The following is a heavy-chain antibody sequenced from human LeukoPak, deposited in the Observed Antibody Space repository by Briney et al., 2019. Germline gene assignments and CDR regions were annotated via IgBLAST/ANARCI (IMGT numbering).Heavy chain of an antibody. CDR1: GGSISSGTY. D-gene: IGHD6-19*01. CDR2: VSYTGNT. V-gene: IGHV4-39*01. J-gene: IGHJ4*02. Sequence: PSETLSLTCTVPGGSISSGTYWGWIRQPPGKGLEWIGSVSYTGNTYYNPSLKSRVTISIDTSTNQFSLNLGSVTAADTAVYHCARGVGVTGTFDYWGRGTLVTVSS. CDR3: ARGVGVTGTFDY.